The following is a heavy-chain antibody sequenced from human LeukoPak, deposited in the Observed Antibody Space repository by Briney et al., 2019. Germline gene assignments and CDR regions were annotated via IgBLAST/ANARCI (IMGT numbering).Heavy chain of an antibody. D-gene: IGHD4-11*01. CDR2: IYHSGST. J-gene: IGHJ4*02. Sequence: SETPSLTCAVSGYSISSGYYWGWIRQPPGKGLEWIGSIYHSGSTYYNPSLKSRVTISVDTSKNQSSLQLSSVTAADTAVYYCARDYGDYRFDYWGQGTLVTVSS. V-gene: IGHV4-38-2*02. CDR3: ARDYGDYRFDY. CDR1: GYSISSGYY.